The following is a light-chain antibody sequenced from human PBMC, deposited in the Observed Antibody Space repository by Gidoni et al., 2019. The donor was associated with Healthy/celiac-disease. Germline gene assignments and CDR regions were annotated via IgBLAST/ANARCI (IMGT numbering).Light chain of an antibody. CDR1: QSVSSY. Sequence: IVLTQSPPTLSSSPGERATTPCRASQSVSSYLAWYQQKPGQAPRLIIYDASNSATGFPARCSGSGSETNFTLSISSLEPEDFEVYYCQQRSNWPSFGQXTRLEIK. CDR3: QQRSNWPS. J-gene: IGKJ5*01. V-gene: IGKV3-11*01. CDR2: DAS.